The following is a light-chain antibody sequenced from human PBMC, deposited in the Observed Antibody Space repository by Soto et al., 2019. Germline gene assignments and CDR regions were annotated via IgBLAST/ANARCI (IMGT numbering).Light chain of an antibody. CDR2: EGS. Sequence: QSALTQPASVSGSPGQSITNSCTGTSSDVGSYNLVSWYQQHPGKAPKLMIYEGSKRPSGVSNRFSGSKSGNTASLTISGLQAEDEADYYCCSYAGSSTAVVFGGGTKLTVL. J-gene: IGLJ2*01. CDR1: SSDVGSYNL. CDR3: CSYAGSSTAVV. V-gene: IGLV2-23*01.